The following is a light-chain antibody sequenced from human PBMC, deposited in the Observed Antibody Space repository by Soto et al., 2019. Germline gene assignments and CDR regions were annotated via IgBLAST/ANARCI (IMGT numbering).Light chain of an antibody. J-gene: IGLJ1*01. CDR3: CADAGRSTYV. CDR1: SSDVGSYNF. V-gene: IGLV2-23*02. Sequence: QSVLTQPASVSGSPGQSITISCTRTSSDVGSYNFVSWYQQHPGEVPKVMIYEVSKRPSGVSDRFSGSKSGNTASLTISGLQAEDKADYYCCADAGRSTYVFGTGTKVTVL. CDR2: EVS.